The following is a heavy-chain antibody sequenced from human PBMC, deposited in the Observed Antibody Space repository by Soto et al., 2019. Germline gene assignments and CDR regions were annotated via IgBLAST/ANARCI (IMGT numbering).Heavy chain of an antibody. CDR3: ATVVVVPAATEGFYGMDV. CDR2: FDPEDGET. Sequence: QVQLVQSGAEVKKPGASVKVSCKVSGYTLTELSMHWVRQAPGKGLEWMGGFDPEDGETIYAQKFQGRVTMTEDTSTDTAYMELSSLRSEDTAVYYCATVVVVPAATEGFYGMDVWGQGTTVTVSS. J-gene: IGHJ6*02. V-gene: IGHV1-24*01. D-gene: IGHD2-2*01. CDR1: GYTLTELS.